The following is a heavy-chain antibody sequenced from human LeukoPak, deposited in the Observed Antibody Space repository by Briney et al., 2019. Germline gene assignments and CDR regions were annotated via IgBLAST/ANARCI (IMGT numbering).Heavy chain of an antibody. CDR3: AKGASGYLPGY. Sequence: PGGSLRLSCAASGFPFSNYAMTWVRQAPGKALEWVSVISGRGGSTYYADSVKGRFPIYRDNYKNTLYLQMNSLRAEDTAEYYCAKGASGYLPGYWGQGTLVTVSS. CDR2: ISGRGGST. V-gene: IGHV3-23*01. CDR1: GFPFSNYA. J-gene: IGHJ4*02. D-gene: IGHD3-22*01.